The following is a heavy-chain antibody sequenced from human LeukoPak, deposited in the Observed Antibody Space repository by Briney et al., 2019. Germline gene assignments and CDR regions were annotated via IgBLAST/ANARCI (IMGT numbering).Heavy chain of an antibody. CDR1: GFTFSSYA. CDR3: AKSRTQEERPDY. Sequence: RSGGSLRLSCAASGFTFSSYAMSWVRQAPGKGLEWVSAISGSGGSTYYADSVKGRFTISRDNSKNTLYLQMNSLRAEDTAVYYCAKSRTQEERPDYWGQGTLVTVSS. CDR2: ISGSGGST. J-gene: IGHJ4*02. D-gene: IGHD1-7*01. V-gene: IGHV3-23*01.